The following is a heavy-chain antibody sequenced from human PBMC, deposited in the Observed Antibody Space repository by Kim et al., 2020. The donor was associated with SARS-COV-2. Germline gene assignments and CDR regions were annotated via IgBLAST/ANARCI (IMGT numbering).Heavy chain of an antibody. Sequence: GGSLRLSCAASGFTFSSYAMSWIRQAPGKGLEWVSAISGSGGSTYYADSVKGRFTISRDNSKNTLYLQMNSLRAEDTAVYYCAKGRGVRGVVFRASYYYYGMDVWGQGTTVTVSS. V-gene: IGHV3-23*01. J-gene: IGHJ6*02. CDR3: AKGRGVRGVVFRASYYYYGMDV. CDR2: ISGSGGST. D-gene: IGHD3-10*01. CDR1: GFTFSSYA.